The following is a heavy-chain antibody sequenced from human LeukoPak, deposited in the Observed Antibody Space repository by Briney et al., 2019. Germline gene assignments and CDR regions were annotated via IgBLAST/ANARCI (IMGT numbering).Heavy chain of an antibody. CDR1: GGSISSGDYY. V-gene: IGHV4-30-4*01. CDR3: ARRSSIAARPWDY. CDR2: IYYSGST. Sequence: PSQTLSLTCTVSGGSISSGDYYWGWIRQPPGKGLEWFGYIYYSGSTYYNPSLKSRVTISVDTSKNQFSLKLSSVTAADTAVYYCARRSSIAARPWDYWGQGTLVTVSS. D-gene: IGHD6-6*01. J-gene: IGHJ4*02.